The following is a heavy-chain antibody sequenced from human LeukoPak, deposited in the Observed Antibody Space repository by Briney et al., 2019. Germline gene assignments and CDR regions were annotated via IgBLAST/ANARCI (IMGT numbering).Heavy chain of an antibody. Sequence: SETLSLTCTVSGGSISSSSYYWGWIRQPPGKGLEWIGSIYYSGSTYYNPSLKSRVTISVDTSKNQFSLKLSSVTAADTAVYYCARHYDFWSGYSEYYFDYWGQGTLVTVSS. J-gene: IGHJ4*02. CDR2: IYYSGST. CDR1: GGSISSSSYY. CDR3: ARHYDFWSGYSEYYFDY. D-gene: IGHD3-3*01. V-gene: IGHV4-39*01.